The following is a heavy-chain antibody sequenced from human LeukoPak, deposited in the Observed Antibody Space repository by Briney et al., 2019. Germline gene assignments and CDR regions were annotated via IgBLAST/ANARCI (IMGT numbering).Heavy chain of an antibody. V-gene: IGHV3-30*04. CDR2: ISYDGSNK. D-gene: IGHD1-26*01. Sequence: GGSLRLSCAASGFTFSSYAMHWVRQAPGKGLEWVAVISYDGSNKYYADSVKGRFTISRDNSKNTVYLQMNNLRAEDTAVYYCARRLGRYSGSVGAFDIWGQGTMVTVSS. J-gene: IGHJ3*02. CDR1: GFTFSSYA. CDR3: ARRLGRYSGSVGAFDI.